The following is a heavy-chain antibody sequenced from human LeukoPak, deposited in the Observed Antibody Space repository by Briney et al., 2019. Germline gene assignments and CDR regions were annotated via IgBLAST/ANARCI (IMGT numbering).Heavy chain of an antibody. D-gene: IGHD2-15*01. CDR2: TFYRSKWYN. CDR1: GDSVSSNTAA. V-gene: IGHV6-1*01. J-gene: IGHJ4*02. Sequence: SQTLSLTCAISGDSVSSNTAAWNWIRQSPSRGLEWLGRTFYRSKWYNDYSVSVKSRITINPDTSKNQFSLQLNSVTPEDAAVYYCARDGWPAFDYWGQGTLVTVSS. CDR3: ARDGWPAFDY.